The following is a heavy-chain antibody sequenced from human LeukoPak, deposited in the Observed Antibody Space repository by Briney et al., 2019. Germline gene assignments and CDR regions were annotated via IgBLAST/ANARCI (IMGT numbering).Heavy chain of an antibody. CDR3: ARENEYQLLPFDY. CDR2: IYSGGST. CDR1: GFTVSSNY. V-gene: IGHV3-53*01. Sequence: PGGSLRPSCAASGFTVSSNYMSWVRQAPGKGLEWVSVIYSGGSTYYADSVKGRFTISRDNSKNTLYLQMNSLRAEDTAVYYCARENEYQLLPFDYWGQGTLVTVSS. D-gene: IGHD2-2*01. J-gene: IGHJ4*02.